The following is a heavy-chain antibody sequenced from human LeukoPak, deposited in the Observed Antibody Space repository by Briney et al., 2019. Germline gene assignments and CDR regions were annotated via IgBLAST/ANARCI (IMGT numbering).Heavy chain of an antibody. V-gene: IGHV3-21*01. CDR2: VSRTSSHI. J-gene: IGHJ4*02. D-gene: IGHD2-15*01. CDR1: GFTFSSYS. CDR3: ARDLAGGGPYYFDY. Sequence: GGSLRLSCAASGFTFSSYSMNWVHQAPGKGLEWVSCVSRTSSHIYYADSVKGRFSISRDDAKNSLFLQMNSLRAEDTAVYYCARDLAGGGPYYFDYWGEGTLVTVSS.